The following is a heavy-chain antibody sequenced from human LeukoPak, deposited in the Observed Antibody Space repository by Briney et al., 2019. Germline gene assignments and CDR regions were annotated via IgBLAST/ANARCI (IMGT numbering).Heavy chain of an antibody. CDR3: ARAWDYYDSSAASYAFDI. V-gene: IGHV4-59*01. Sequence: KPSETLSPTCTVSGGSISSYYWSWIRQPPGKGLEWIGYIYYSGSTNYNPSLKSRVTISVDTSKNQFSLKLSSVTAADTAVYYCARAWDYYDSSAASYAFDIWGQGTMVTVSS. D-gene: IGHD3-22*01. J-gene: IGHJ3*02. CDR1: GGSISSYY. CDR2: IYYSGST.